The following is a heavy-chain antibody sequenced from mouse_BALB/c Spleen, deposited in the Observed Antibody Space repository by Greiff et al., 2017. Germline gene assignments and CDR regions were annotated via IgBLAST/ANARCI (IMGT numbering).Heavy chain of an antibody. J-gene: IGHJ3*01. CDR2: ISNGGGST. Sequence: DVMLVESGGGLVQPGGSLKLSCAASGFTFSSYTMSWVRQTPEKRLEWVAYISNGGGSTYYPDTVKGRFTISRDNAKNTLYLQMSSLKSEDTAMYYCASNGFAYWGQGTLVTVSA. CDR3: ASNGFAY. CDR1: GFTFSSYT. V-gene: IGHV5-12-2*01.